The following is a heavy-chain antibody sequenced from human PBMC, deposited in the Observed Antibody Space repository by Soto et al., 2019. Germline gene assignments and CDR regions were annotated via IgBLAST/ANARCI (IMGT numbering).Heavy chain of an antibody. CDR2: ISSSSSYI. D-gene: IGHD6-19*01. CDR1: GFTFSSYS. Sequence: PGGSLRLSCAASGFTFSSYSMNWVRQAPGKGLEWVSSISSSSSYIYYADSVKGRFTISRDNAKNSLYLQMNSLRAEDTAVYYCAGALYSSGPEIIDYWGQGTLVTVSS. V-gene: IGHV3-21*01. CDR3: AGALYSSGPEIIDY. J-gene: IGHJ4*02.